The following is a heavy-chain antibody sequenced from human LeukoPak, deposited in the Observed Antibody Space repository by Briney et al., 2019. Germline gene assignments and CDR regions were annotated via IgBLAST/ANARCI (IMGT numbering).Heavy chain of an antibody. J-gene: IGHJ4*02. CDR2: ISGYNGNT. CDR3: ARVGRDAYFDY. V-gene: IGHV1-18*01. Sequence: ASVKVSCKASGYIFTRHGINWLRQAPGQGLEWMGWISGYNGNTKYAQKFQGRVTMTTDTSTSTAYMELRSLRSDDTAVYYCARVGRDAYFDYWGQGTLVTVSS. CDR1: GYIFTRHG. D-gene: IGHD2-15*01.